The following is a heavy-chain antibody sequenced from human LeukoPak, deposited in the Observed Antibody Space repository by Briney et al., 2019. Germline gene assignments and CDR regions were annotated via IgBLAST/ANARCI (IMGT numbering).Heavy chain of an antibody. Sequence: GRSLRLSCAASGFTFDDYAMHWVRQAPGKGLELVSGISWNSGTIGYAASVKGRFTISRDNAKNSLYLQMNSLRAEDTALYYCAKADWNDLAFDYWGQGTLVTVSS. CDR3: AKADWNDLAFDY. D-gene: IGHD1-1*01. CDR1: GFTFDDYA. J-gene: IGHJ4*02. V-gene: IGHV3-9*01. CDR2: ISWNSGTI.